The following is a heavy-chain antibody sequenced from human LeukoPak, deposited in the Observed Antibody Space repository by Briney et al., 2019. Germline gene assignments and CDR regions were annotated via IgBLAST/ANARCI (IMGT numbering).Heavy chain of an antibody. V-gene: IGHV1-2*06. CDR1: GYTFTGYY. J-gene: IGHJ5*02. Sequence: ASVKVSCKASGYTFTGYYMHWVRQAPGQGLEWMGRITPNSGGTNYAQKFQGRVIMTRDTSISTAYMELSRLRSDDTAVYYCARKAVAGTSAWFDPWGQGTLVAVSS. CDR3: ARKAVAGTSAWFDP. CDR2: ITPNSGGT. D-gene: IGHD6-19*01.